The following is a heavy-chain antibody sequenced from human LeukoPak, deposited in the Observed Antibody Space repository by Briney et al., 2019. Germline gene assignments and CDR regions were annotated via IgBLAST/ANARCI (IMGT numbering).Heavy chain of an antibody. D-gene: IGHD1-1*01. CDR1: GGSISSYY. CDR3: AREGTAGTNLNWFDP. CDR2: ISYSGST. V-gene: IGHV4-59*01. Sequence: PSETLSLTCTVSGGSISSYYWSWIRQPPGKGLEWIGYISYSGSTNFNPSLKSRVTISVDTSKNQFSLKLGSVTAADTAVYYCAREGTAGTNLNWFDPWGQGTQVTVSS. J-gene: IGHJ5*02.